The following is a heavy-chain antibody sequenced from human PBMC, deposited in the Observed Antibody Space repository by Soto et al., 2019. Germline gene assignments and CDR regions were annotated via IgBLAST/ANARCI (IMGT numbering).Heavy chain of an antibody. V-gene: IGHV4-30-2*06. CDR2: ISHLEST. CDR1: GASISYGGFS. Sequence: SETLSLTCTVSGASISYGGFSWSWIRQSPGKGLEWISYISHLESTHFHPSFKSRLTMSIDRTRNQFSLKLSSVTAADMAVYYCARGGGYDSFDYWGQGVLVTVSS. CDR3: ARGGGYDSFDY. J-gene: IGHJ4*02. D-gene: IGHD5-12*01.